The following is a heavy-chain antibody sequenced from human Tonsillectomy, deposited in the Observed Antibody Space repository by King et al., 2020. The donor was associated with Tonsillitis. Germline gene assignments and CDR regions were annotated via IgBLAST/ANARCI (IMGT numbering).Heavy chain of an antibody. V-gene: IGHV3-33*01. CDR3: AREGGFVVVPAASSPYFDY. CDR1: GFTIRSYG. J-gene: IGHJ4*02. CDR2: IWYDGSNK. Sequence: QLVQSGGGEVQPGRSLRLYCATSGFTIRSYGMHWGRQAPGKGLEGVAVIWYDGSNKYYAESVKGRFTISRDNSKNTLYLQMNSLRAEDTAVYYCAREGGFVVVPAASSPYFDYWGQGTLVTVSS. D-gene: IGHD2-2*01.